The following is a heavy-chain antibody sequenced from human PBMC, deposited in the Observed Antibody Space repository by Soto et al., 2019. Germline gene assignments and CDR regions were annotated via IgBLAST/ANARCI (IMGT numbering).Heavy chain of an antibody. CDR3: ASLSMQLASDLDY. J-gene: IGHJ4*02. CDR1: GGSISSGDYY. Sequence: SETLSLTCTVSGGSISSGDYYWSWIRQPPGKGLKWIGYIYYSGSTYYNPSLKSRVTISVDTSKNQFSLKLSSVTAADTAVYYCASLSMQLASDLDYWGQGTLVTVSS. V-gene: IGHV4-30-4*01. CDR2: IYYSGST. D-gene: IGHD6-13*01.